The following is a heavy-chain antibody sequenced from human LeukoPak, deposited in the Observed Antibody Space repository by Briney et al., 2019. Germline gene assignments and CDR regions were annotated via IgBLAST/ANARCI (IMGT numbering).Heavy chain of an antibody. Sequence: GGSLRLSCAASGFTFSSYGMHWVRQAPGKGLEWVAFIRYDGSNKYYADSVKGRFTISRDNSKNTLYLQMNSLRAEDTAVYYCAKDALAYCGGDCDFDYWGQGTLVTVSS. V-gene: IGHV3-30*02. CDR2: IRYDGSNK. CDR3: AKDALAYCGGDCDFDY. J-gene: IGHJ4*02. CDR1: GFTFSSYG. D-gene: IGHD2-21*02.